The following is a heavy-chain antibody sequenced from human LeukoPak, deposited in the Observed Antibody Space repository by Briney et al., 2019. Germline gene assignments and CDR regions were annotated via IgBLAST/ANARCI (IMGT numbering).Heavy chain of an antibody. CDR1: GFTFSSYE. CDR3: ARETVYSYNTVDY. CDR2: VSSSGGSI. Sequence: GGSLRLSCAASGFTFSSYEMNWVRQAPGKGLEWVSYVSSSGGSIYYADSVKGRFTISGDNAKNSLYLQMNSLRAEDTAVYYCARETVYSYNTVDYWGQGTLVTVSS. D-gene: IGHD5-18*01. J-gene: IGHJ4*02. V-gene: IGHV3-48*03.